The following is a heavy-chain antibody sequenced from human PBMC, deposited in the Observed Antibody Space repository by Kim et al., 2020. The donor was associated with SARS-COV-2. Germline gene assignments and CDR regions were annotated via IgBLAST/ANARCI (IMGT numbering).Heavy chain of an antibody. D-gene: IGHD3-9*01. CDR2: IYWDDDK. J-gene: IGHJ5*02. Sequence: SGPTLVNPTQTLTLTCTFSGFSLSTSGVGVGWIRQPPGKALEWLALIYWDDDKRYSPSLKSRLTITKDTSKNQVVLTMTNMDPVDTATYYCAHRRGYDILSGSGGFDPWGQGTLVTVSS. CDR3: AHRRGYDILSGSGGFDP. CDR1: GFSLSTSGVG. V-gene: IGHV2-5*02.